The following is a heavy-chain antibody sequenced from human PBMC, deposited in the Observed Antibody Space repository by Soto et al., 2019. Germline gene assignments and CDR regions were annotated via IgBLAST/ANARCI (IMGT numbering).Heavy chain of an antibody. CDR2: ISGSGGST. Sequence: GGSLRLSCAASGFTFSSYAMSWVRQAPGKGLEWVSAISGSGGSTYYADSVKGRFTISRDNSKNKLYLQMNSLGAEDTAVYYCAKCYDSSGYYPDYWGQATLVTV. J-gene: IGHJ4*02. D-gene: IGHD3-22*01. CDR1: GFTFSSYA. V-gene: IGHV3-23*01. CDR3: AKCYDSSGYYPDY.